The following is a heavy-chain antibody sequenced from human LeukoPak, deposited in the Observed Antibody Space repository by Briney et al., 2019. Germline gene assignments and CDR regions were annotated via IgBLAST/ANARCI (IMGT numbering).Heavy chain of an antibody. D-gene: IGHD6-19*01. J-gene: IGHJ6*03. CDR1: GGTFSSYT. Sequence: SSGKVSCKASGGTFSSYTISWVRQAPGQGLEWMGRIIPILGIANYAQKFQGRVTITADKSTSTAYMELSSLRSEDTAVYYCARAGIAVAHGAFDYYFYMHVWGKGTTVTVSS. CDR2: IIPILGIA. CDR3: ARAGIAVAHGAFDYYFYMHV. V-gene: IGHV1-69*02.